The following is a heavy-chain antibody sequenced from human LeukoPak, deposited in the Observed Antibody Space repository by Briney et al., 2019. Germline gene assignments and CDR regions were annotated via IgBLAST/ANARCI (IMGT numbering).Heavy chain of an antibody. V-gene: IGHV3-23*01. CDR2: ISSDGAST. Sequence: GGSLRLSCAASGFTFSSSSMTWVRQAPGEGLECVSSISSDGASTLSADSVKGRFTISRDNSKNTLYLQMNSLSVEDTAVYYCARVGYYASGPFSYFDYWGQGTLVTVSS. CDR3: ARVGYYASGPFSYFDY. D-gene: IGHD3-10*01. J-gene: IGHJ4*02. CDR1: GFTFSSSS.